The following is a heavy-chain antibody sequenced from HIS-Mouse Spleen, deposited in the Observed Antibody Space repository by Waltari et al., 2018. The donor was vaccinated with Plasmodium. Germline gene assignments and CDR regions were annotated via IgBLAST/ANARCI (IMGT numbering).Heavy chain of an antibody. CDR1: GGSFSGSY. J-gene: IGHJ3*02. CDR3: ARGQLGIDAFDI. D-gene: IGHD7-27*01. CDR2: INHSGST. Sequence: QVQLQQWGAGLLKPSETLSLTCAVYGGSFSGSYWSWHRQPPGKGLEWIGEINHSGSTNYNPSLKSRVTISVDTSKNQFSLKLSSVTAADTAVYYCARGQLGIDAFDIWGQGTMVTVSS. V-gene: IGHV4-34*01.